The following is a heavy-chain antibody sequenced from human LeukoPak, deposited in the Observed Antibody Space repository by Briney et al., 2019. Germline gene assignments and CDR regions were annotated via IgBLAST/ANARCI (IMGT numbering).Heavy chain of an antibody. CDR1: GFTFSSYG. V-gene: IGHV3-30*18. CDR3: AKDHLAGYSYGGYYFDY. CDR2: ISYDGSNK. J-gene: IGHJ4*02. D-gene: IGHD5-18*01. Sequence: GRSLRLSCAASGFTFSSYGMHWVRQAPGKGLEWVAVISYDGSNKYYADSVKGRFTISRDNSKNTLYLQMNSLRAEDTAVYYCAKDHLAGYSYGGYYFDYWGREPWSPSPQ.